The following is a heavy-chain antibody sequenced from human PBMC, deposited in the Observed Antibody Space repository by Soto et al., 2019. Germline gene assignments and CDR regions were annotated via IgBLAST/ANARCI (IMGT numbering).Heavy chain of an antibody. V-gene: IGHV1-18*01. J-gene: IGHJ3*02. CDR2: ISAYNGNT. D-gene: IGHD6-6*01. CDR3: ARGSEYSSSLGAFDI. CDR1: GYTFTSYG. Sequence: EASVKVSCKASGYTFTSYGISWVRQAPGQGLEWMGWISAYNGNTNYAQKLQGRVTMTTDTSTSTAYMELRSLRSDDTAVYYCARGSEYSSSLGAFDIWGQGTMVTVSS.